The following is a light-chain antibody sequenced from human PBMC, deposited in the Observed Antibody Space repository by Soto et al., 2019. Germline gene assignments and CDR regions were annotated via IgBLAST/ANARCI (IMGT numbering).Light chain of an antibody. CDR1: SSNIGAGYG. CDR2: GNN. CDR3: QSYDNNLNGGV. Sequence: QSVLTKPPSVSGAPGQRVTISCTGSSSNIGAGYGVHWYQQAPGAVPKLIIYGNNNRPSGVPDRISGSKSGTSVTLAITGLQADDEADYYCQSYDNNLNGGVFGGGTKLTVL. V-gene: IGLV1-40*01. J-gene: IGLJ3*02.